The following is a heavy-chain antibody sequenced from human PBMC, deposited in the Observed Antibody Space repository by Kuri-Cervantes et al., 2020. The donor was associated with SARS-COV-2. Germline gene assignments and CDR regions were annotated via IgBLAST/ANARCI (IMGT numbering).Heavy chain of an antibody. J-gene: IGHJ3*02. CDR2: ISYDGSNK. D-gene: IGHD2-21*02. V-gene: IGHV3-30-3*01. Sequence: LSPPCAASGLTLGSYAMHWVRKAPGKGLEWVAVISYDGSNKYYADSVKGRFTISRDNSKNTLYLQMNSLRAEDTAVYYCARVRALCGGDCYSANDAFDIWGQGTMVTVSS. CDR1: GLTLGSYA. CDR3: ARVRALCGGDCYSANDAFDI.